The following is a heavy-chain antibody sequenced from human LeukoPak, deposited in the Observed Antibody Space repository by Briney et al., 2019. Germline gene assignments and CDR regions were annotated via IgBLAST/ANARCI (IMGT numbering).Heavy chain of an antibody. D-gene: IGHD6-13*01. J-gene: IGHJ4*02. CDR3: ANRIAATGVVY. Sequence: GGSLRLSCAASGFTFSSYAMSWVRQAPGKGLEWVSAISGSGGSTYYADSVKGRFTISRDNSRNTLYLQMNSLRAEDTAVYYCANRIAATGVVYWGQGTLVTVSS. CDR2: ISGSGGST. V-gene: IGHV3-23*01. CDR1: GFTFSSYA.